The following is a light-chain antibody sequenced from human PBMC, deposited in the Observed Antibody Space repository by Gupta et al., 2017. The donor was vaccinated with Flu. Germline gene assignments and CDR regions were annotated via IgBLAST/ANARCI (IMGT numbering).Light chain of an antibody. V-gene: IGLV1-47*01. CDR3: AAADDSMSGG. Sequence: SDTISWAGSSAKIESYFVCLDQQDPGRTHKLLVYKNNQRPSGVPDRFSDSKSDTTASLAISDRGAEEEADYYRAAADDSMSGGFGGGTRLTVL. CDR1: SAKIESYF. J-gene: IGLJ2*01. CDR2: KNN.